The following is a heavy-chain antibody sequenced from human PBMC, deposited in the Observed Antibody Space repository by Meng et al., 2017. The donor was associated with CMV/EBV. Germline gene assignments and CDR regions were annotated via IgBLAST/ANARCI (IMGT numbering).Heavy chain of an antibody. V-gene: IGHV1-8*01. J-gene: IGHJ6*02. Sequence: ASVKVSCKASGYTFTSYDINWVRQATGQGLEWMGWMNPNSGNTGYAQKFQGRVTMTRNTSISTAYMELSSLGSEDTAVYYCARGLPWAPRLFRMVIGTRLGGMDVWGQGTTVTVSS. D-gene: IGHD2-21*01. CDR1: GYTFTSYD. CDR3: ARGLPWAPRLFRMVIGTRLGGMDV. CDR2: MNPNSGNT.